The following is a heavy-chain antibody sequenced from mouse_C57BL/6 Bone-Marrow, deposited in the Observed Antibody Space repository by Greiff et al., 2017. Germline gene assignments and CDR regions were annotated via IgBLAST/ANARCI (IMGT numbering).Heavy chain of an antibody. CDR1: GYTFTDYE. J-gene: IGHJ4*01. D-gene: IGHD2-3*01. Sequence: QVQLQQSGAELVRPGASVTLSCKASGYTFTDYEMHWVKQTPVPGLEWIGAIDPETGGTAYNQKFKGKAILTADKSSSTAYMELRSLTSEDSAVYYCTSDGYYDYAMDYWGQGTSVTVSS. CDR3: TSDGYYDYAMDY. V-gene: IGHV1-15*01. CDR2: IDPETGGT.